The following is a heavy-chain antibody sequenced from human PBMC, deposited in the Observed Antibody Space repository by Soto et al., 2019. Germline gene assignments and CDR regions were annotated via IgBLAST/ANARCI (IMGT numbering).Heavy chain of an antibody. CDR3: ARVQAAAGTNWFDP. J-gene: IGHJ5*02. CDR1: GGSFSCYY. V-gene: IGHV4-34*01. Sequence: PSETLSLTCAVYGGSFSCYYLSWIRQHTGKGLEWIGEINHSGSTNYNPSLKSRVTISVDTSKNQFSLKLSSVTAEDTAVYYCARVQAAAGTNWFDPWGQGTLVTVSS. CDR2: INHSGST. D-gene: IGHD6-13*01.